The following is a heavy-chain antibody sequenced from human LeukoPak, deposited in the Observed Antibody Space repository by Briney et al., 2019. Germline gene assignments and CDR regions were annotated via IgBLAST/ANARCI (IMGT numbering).Heavy chain of an antibody. CDR2: ISSSSSTI. CDR1: GSTFRSSS. D-gene: IGHD6-13*01. J-gene: IGHJ4*02. CDR3: ARDPHIAAAGTIFDY. Sequence: GGPRRFSCAVLGSTFRSSSSNWVRQAPGKGLEWVSYISSSSSTIYYADSVKGRFTISRDNAKNSLYLQMNSLRDEDSAVYYCARDPHIAAAGTIFDYWGQGTLVTVSS. V-gene: IGHV3-48*02.